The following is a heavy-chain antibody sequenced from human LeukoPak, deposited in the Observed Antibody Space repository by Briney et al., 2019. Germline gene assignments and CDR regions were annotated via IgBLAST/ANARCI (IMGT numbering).Heavy chain of an antibody. D-gene: IGHD3-10*01. CDR2: IHPYTGGT. V-gene: IGHV1-2*04. J-gene: IGHJ3*02. Sequence: ASVKVSCQSSGYTLTGYLLHWLRPAPGQGRAGMGWIHPYTGGTNYAQKFQGWVTMTRDTSISTAYMVRSRLRSDDTAVYYWARDKRRSDYDGSGSYYPDAFDIWGQGTMVTGSS. CDR3: ARDKRRSDYDGSGSYYPDAFDI. CDR1: GYTLTGYL.